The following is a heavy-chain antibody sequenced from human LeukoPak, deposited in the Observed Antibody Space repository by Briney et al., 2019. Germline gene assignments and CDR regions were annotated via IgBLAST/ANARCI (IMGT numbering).Heavy chain of an antibody. CDR1: GGSFSGYY. CDR3: ARDHSEYSGYNYYFDY. D-gene: IGHD5-12*01. Sequence: SETLSLTCAVYGGSFSGYYWSWIRQPPGKGLEWIGYMYNSGSTKYNPSLKSRVTISVDTSTNQFSLKLSSVTAADTAVYYCARDHSEYSGYNYYFDYWGQGMLVTVSS. V-gene: IGHV4-59*01. J-gene: IGHJ4*02. CDR2: MYNSGST.